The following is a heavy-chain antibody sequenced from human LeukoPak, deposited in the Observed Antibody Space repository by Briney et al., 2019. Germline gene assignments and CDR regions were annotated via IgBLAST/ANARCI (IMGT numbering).Heavy chain of an antibody. CDR3: ARRLVDSGRFDY. CDR2: IYYSGTT. J-gene: IGHJ4*02. V-gene: IGHV4-39*01. CDR1: GGSISSSSYY. D-gene: IGHD6-19*01. Sequence: PSETLSLTCTVSGGSISSSSYYWDWTRQPPGKGLEWIGSIYYSGTTYYNPSLKSRVTISVDTSKNQFSLKLSSVTAADTAVYYCARRLVDSGRFDYWGQGTLVTVSS.